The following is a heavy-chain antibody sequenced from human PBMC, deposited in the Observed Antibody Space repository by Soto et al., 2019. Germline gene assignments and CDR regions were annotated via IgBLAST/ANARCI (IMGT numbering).Heavy chain of an antibody. CDR3: ARELNPDRSAYDSVAW. CDR2: VGTANDNT. D-gene: IGHD3-22*01. CDR1: VYTFTAYG. V-gene: IGHV1-18*01. Sequence: QVQMVQSGPEVKMPGASVKVSCKTSVYTFTAYGLAWLRQAPGQRPEWMGWVGTANDNTNYSEKFQGRVTITTDTSTTTTYMELTILRSDATAVEYCARELNPDRSAYDSVAWWGQGTLVTVSS. J-gene: IGHJ4*02.